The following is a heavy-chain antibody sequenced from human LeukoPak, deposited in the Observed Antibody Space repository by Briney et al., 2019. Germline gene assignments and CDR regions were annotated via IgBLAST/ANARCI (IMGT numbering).Heavy chain of an antibody. Sequence: GGSLRLSCAASGFIFSSYAMTWVRQAPGKGLEWVSAISGSGDYTFYADPVKGRFTISRDSSKNTLYLQMSSLRAEDTAVYYCAKDLFGDDHRRGFDYWGQGTLVTVSS. J-gene: IGHJ4*02. CDR2: ISGSGDYT. V-gene: IGHV3-23*01. CDR3: AKDLFGDDHRRGFDY. CDR1: GFIFSSYA. D-gene: IGHD2-21*01.